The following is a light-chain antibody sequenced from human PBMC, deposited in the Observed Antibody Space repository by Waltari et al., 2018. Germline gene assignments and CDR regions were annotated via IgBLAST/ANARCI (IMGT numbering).Light chain of an antibody. CDR3: QTGGHGTWV. CDR1: SGHSRNV. CDR2: VNSDGSH. V-gene: IGLV4-69*01. Sequence: VLTQSPSASASLGASVKLTCTLSSGHSRNVIAWHQQQPEKGPRYLMKVNSDGSHSKGDKIPDRFSGSSSGAEHYLTISSLQSEDEADYYCQTGGHGTWVFGGGTKLTVL. J-gene: IGLJ3*02.